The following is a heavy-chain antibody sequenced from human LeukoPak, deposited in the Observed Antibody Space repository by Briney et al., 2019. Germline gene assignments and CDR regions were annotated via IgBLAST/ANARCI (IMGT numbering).Heavy chain of an antibody. CDR2: MNPNSGNT. CDR1: GYTFTGYY. J-gene: IGHJ4*02. V-gene: IGHV1-8*02. CDR3: ARGLGYCSGGSCYFY. Sequence: ASVKVSCKASGYTFTGYYMHWVRQATGQGLEWMGWMNPNSGNTGYAQKFQGRVTMTRNTSISTAYMELSSLRSEDTAVYYCARGLGYCSGGSCYFYWGQGTLVTVSS. D-gene: IGHD2-15*01.